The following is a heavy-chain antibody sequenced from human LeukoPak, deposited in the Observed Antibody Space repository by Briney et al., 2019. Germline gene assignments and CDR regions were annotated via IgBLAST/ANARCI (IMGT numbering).Heavy chain of an antibody. Sequence: GGSLRLSCAASGFTFSSYAMSWVRQAPGKGLEWVSAISGSGGSTYYADSVKGRFTISRDNSKNTLYLQMNSLRAEDTAVYYCANLLLRYFGPPYHPFDYWGQGTLVTVSS. CDR1: GFTFSSYA. CDR3: ANLLLRYFGPPYHPFDY. V-gene: IGHV3-23*01. J-gene: IGHJ4*02. D-gene: IGHD3-9*01. CDR2: ISGSGGST.